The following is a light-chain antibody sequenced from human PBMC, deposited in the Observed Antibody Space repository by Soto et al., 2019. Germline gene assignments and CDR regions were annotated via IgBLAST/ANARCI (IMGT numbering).Light chain of an antibody. Sequence: DIQMTQSPSSLSASVGDRVTITCRASQSISSYLNWYQQKPGKAPKLLIYAASSLQSGVPSRFSGRGSRTDFTLTISSLQPEDFATYYCQQSYSTPPVTFGQGTRLEIK. J-gene: IGKJ5*01. CDR2: AAS. V-gene: IGKV1-39*01. CDR3: QQSYSTPPVT. CDR1: QSISSY.